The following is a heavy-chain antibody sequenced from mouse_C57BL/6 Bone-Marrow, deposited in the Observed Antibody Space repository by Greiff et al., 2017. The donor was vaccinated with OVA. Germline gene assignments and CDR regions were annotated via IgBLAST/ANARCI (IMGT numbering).Heavy chain of an antibody. CDR1: GYTFTSYW. Sequence: QVQLQQPGAELVMPGASVKLSCKASGYTFTSYWMHWVKQRPGQGLEWIGEIDPSDSYTNYNQKFKGKSPLTVDKSSSTAYMQLSSLTSEDSAVYYGARLYGSSYRYFDVWGTGTTVTVSS. D-gene: IGHD1-1*01. J-gene: IGHJ1*03. CDR2: IDPSDSYT. V-gene: IGHV1-69*01. CDR3: ARLYGSSYRYFDV.